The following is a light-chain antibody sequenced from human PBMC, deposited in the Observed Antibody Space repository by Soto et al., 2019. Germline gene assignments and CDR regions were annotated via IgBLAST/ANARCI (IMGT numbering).Light chain of an antibody. CDR3: QQYGSTPLT. Sequence: IVLTQSPGTLSLSPGERATLSCRASQSVTTQLAWYQQKPGQAPRLIIHGASSRATGVPDRITGSGSGTDFTLSITRLEPEDFALYYCQQYGSTPLTFGGGTKVDI. CDR2: GAS. J-gene: IGKJ4*01. CDR1: QSVTTQ. V-gene: IGKV3-20*01.